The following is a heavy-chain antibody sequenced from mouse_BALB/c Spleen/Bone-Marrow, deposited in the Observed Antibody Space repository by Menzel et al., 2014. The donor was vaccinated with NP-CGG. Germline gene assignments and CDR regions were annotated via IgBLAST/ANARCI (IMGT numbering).Heavy chain of an antibody. D-gene: IGHD2-14*01. J-gene: IGHJ3*01. V-gene: IGHV3-1*02. Sequence: EVQGVESGPDLVKPSQSLSLTCTVTGYSITSGYGWHWIRQFPGNKLEWMAYIHYSGSTNYNPSLKGRISITRDTSKNQFFLQLNSVTTEDTATYYCAREDRYEAYFPYWGQGTLFTVSA. CDR3: AREDRYEAYFPY. CDR2: IHYSGST. CDR1: GYSITSGYG.